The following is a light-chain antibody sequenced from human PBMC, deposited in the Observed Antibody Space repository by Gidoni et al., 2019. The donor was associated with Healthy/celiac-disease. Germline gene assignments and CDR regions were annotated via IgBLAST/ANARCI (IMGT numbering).Light chain of an antibody. Sequence: DIQMTQSPSSLSASVADRVTITCRASQSISSYLNWYQQKPGKAPKLLIYAASSLQSGVPSRFSDSGSGTDFTLTISSLQPEDFATYYCQQSYSTLWTFGQGTKVEIK. CDR1: QSISSY. CDR2: AAS. J-gene: IGKJ1*01. V-gene: IGKV1-39*01. CDR3: QQSYSTLWT.